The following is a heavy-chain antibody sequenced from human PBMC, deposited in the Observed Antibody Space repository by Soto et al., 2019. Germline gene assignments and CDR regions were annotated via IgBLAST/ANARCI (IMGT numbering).Heavy chain of an antibody. CDR2: ISTYNGNT. V-gene: IGHV1-18*01. CDR3: AREGYCSSGSCTLYSHEYFCMDV. Sequence: QVQLVQSGAEVKKPGASVKVSCKASGYTFDRYGITWVRQAPGQGLEWMGRISTYNGNTNYAQKLKGRVTMTTDTFRRTAYMELRSLTYDDTAVYYCAREGYCSSGSCTLYSHEYFCMDVWGQGTKVTVSS. D-gene: IGHD2-15*01. J-gene: IGHJ6*03. CDR1: GYTFDRYG.